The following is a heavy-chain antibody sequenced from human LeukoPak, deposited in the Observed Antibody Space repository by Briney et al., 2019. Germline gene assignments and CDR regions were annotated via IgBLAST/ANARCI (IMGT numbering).Heavy chain of an antibody. D-gene: IGHD6-13*01. J-gene: IGHJ4*02. CDR2: INTDTGNP. Sequence: ASVKVSCKASGYTFTSFAINWVRQAPGQGLEWMGWINTDTGNPTYAQGFTGRFVFSLDTSVSTAYLQISSLKAEDTAVYYCARILIAAAGPSTDYWGQGTLVTVSS. CDR1: GYTFTSFA. CDR3: ARILIAAAGPSTDY. V-gene: IGHV7-4-1*02.